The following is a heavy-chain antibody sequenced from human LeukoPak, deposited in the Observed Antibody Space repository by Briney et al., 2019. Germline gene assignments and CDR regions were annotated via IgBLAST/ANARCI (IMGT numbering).Heavy chain of an antibody. J-gene: IGHJ4*02. CDR1: GFTFSSYS. V-gene: IGHV3-21*01. D-gene: IGHD6-19*01. Sequence: GGSLRLSCAASGFTFSSYSMNWVRQAPGKGLEWVSSISSSSSYIYYADSVKGRFTIFRDNAKNSLYLQMNSLRAEDTAVYYCARGGAHSSGPIDYWGQGTLVTVSS. CDR3: ARGGAHSSGPIDY. CDR2: ISSSSSYI.